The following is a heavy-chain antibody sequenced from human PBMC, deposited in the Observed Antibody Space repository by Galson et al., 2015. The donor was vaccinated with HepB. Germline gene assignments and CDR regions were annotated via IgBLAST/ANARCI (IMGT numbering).Heavy chain of an antibody. V-gene: IGHV4-59*12. J-gene: IGHJ3*02. D-gene: IGHD3-3*01. CDR1: GGSISSYY. CDR3: ARDPVEGYDFWSGYSGEGNDAFDI. Sequence: SETLSLTCTVSGGSISSYYWSWIRQPPGKGLEWIGYIYYSGSTNYNPSLKSRVTISVDTSKNQFSLKLSSVTAADTAVYYCARDPVEGYDFWSGYSGEGNDAFDIWGQGTMVTVSS. CDR2: IYYSGST.